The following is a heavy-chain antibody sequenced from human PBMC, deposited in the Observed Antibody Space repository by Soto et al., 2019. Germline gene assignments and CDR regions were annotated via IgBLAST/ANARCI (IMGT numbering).Heavy chain of an antibody. CDR1: GFSLDEYG. CDR2: MHRNGATT. D-gene: IGHD3-16*01. Sequence: EVQLVESGGGVVRPGGSLRLACAASGFSLDEYGMSWVRQAPGKGPEWVSGMHRNGATTGYADSVKGRFTMSRDDAKNSRYLQMNSLRAEDTAFYYWARDHRWGYVYGDRGDSWGHGTLVTVSS. CDR3: ARDHRWGYVYGDRGDS. V-gene: IGHV3-20*04. J-gene: IGHJ5*01.